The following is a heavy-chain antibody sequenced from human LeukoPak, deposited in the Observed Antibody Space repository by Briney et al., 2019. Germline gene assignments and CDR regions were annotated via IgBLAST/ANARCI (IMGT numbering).Heavy chain of an antibody. CDR1: GGSINNYY. Sequence: TSETLSLTCTVSGGSINNYYWNWIRQPPGKALEWIGYFYYTGSTKYNPSLKSRVTISLDTSKNQFSLKLSSLTAADTAVYYCARVSDDYDTSGYYWGVYGLDVWGPGTTVTV. CDR3: ARVSDDYDTSGYYWGVYGLDV. CDR2: FYYTGST. V-gene: IGHV4-59*01. D-gene: IGHD3-22*01. J-gene: IGHJ6*02.